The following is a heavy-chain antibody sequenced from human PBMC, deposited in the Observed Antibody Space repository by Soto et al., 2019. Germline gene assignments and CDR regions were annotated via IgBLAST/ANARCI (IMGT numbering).Heavy chain of an antibody. D-gene: IGHD6-13*01. J-gene: IGHJ4*02. Sequence: GGSLRLSCAASGFTLSTYNMNWVRQAPGKGLQWLSYISSSSSAKYYADSVKGRFTISRDNAKNSLYLQMTGLRDEDTAVYYCARDGPSSSWSDFDHWGQGTLVTVSS. CDR2: ISSSSSAK. CDR3: ARDGPSSSWSDFDH. CDR1: GFTLSTYN. V-gene: IGHV3-48*02.